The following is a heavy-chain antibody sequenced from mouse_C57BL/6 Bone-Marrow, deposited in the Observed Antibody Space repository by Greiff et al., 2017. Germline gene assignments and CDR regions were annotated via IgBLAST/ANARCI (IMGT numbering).Heavy chain of an antibody. D-gene: IGHD2-1*01. V-gene: IGHV8-8*01. Sequence: QVTLKVSGPGILQPSQTLSLTCSFSGFSLSTFGMGVGWIRQPSGKGLEWLAHIWWDDDKYYNPALKSRLTISKDTSKNQVFRKIANVDTADTATYYCARTLYLLSLRGFDYWGQGTTLTVSS. CDR1: GFSLSTFGMG. CDR3: ARTLYLLSLRGFDY. J-gene: IGHJ2*01. CDR2: IWWDDDK.